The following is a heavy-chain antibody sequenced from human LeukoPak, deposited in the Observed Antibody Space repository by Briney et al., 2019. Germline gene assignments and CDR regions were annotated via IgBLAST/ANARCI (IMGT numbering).Heavy chain of an antibody. CDR1: GFTFRSYE. CDR2: ISSSGSII. CDR3: ARDGSNWIALQNRYGMDV. D-gene: IGHD1-1*01. Sequence: PGGSLRLSCVASGFTFRSYEMNWARQAPGKGLEWVSYISSSGSIIYYADSVKGRFTISRDNAKNSLHLHMNSLRPEDTAVYYCARDGSNWIALQNRYGMDVWGQGTTVIVSS. J-gene: IGHJ6*02. V-gene: IGHV3-48*03.